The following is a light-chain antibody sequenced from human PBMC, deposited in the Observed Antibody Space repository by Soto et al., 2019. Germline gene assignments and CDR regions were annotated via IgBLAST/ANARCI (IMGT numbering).Light chain of an antibody. Sequence: EIELTQSPSSLSLSVGDRVTITCRASQSISNYLTWYQQKPGQAPKLLIYAASNLPTGIPSRFSGSGSGTDFTLTISSLEAEDFAIYYCQQRSSTPRTFGEGTKVEIK. J-gene: IGKJ4*01. V-gene: IGKV1-39*01. CDR2: AAS. CDR1: QSISNY. CDR3: QQRSSTPRT.